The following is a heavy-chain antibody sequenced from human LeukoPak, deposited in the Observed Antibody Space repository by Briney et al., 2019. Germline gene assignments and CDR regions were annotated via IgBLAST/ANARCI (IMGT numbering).Heavy chain of an antibody. J-gene: IGHJ5*02. CDR1: GYTFTSYA. CDR3: ARGADFDP. V-gene: IGHV1-3*01. CDR2: INAGNGNT. Sequence: ASVKVSCKASGYTFTSYAMHWVRQAPGQRLEWMGWINAGNGNTEYSQKFQGRVTITRDTPASTAYMELSSLRSEDTAVYYCARGADFDPWGQGTLVTVSS.